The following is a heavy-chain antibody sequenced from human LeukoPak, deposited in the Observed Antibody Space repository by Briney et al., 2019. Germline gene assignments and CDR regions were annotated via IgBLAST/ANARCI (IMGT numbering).Heavy chain of an antibody. CDR2: ISSSGSTI. V-gene: IGHV3-11*04. J-gene: IGHJ3*02. D-gene: IGHD1-26*01. CDR1: GFTFSDYY. CDR3: ARACGSSCRGAFDI. Sequence: PGGSLRLSCAASGFTFSDYYMSWIRQAPGKGLEWVSYISSSGSTINYADSVKGRFTISRDNAKNSLYLQMNSLRAEDTAVYYCARACGSSCRGAFDIWGQGTMVTVSS.